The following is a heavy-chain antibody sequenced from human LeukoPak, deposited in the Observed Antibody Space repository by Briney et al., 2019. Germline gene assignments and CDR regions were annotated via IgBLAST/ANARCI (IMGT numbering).Heavy chain of an antibody. CDR1: GYTFTGYY. Sequence: ASVKVSCKASGYTFTGYYMHWVRQAPGRGLEWMGWINPSSGGTNYAQKFQGRVTMTRDTSISTAYMELSRLRSDDTAVYYCARVTAVAGDYFDYWGQGTLVTVSS. J-gene: IGHJ4*02. V-gene: IGHV1-2*02. CDR2: INPSSGGT. D-gene: IGHD6-19*01. CDR3: ARVTAVAGDYFDY.